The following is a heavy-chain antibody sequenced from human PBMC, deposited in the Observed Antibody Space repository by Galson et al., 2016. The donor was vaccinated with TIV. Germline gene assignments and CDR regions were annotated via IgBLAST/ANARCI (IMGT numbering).Heavy chain of an antibody. J-gene: IGHJ5*01. CDR1: GYTFDTYG. CDR3: ARGRVYFDS. D-gene: IGHD6-13*01. V-gene: IGHV1-18*01. CDR2: ISSYNGIT. Sequence: SVKVSCKASGYTFDTYGITWVRQAPAQGLEWMGWISSYNGITKSAQNLQGRVTMTTDTSTSTAYMELRSLRSDDTAVYYWARGRVYFDSWGQGTLVTVSS.